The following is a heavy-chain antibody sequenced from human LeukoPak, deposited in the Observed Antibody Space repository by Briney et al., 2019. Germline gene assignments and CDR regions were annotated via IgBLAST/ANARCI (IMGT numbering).Heavy chain of an antibody. D-gene: IGHD6-19*01. Sequence: GGSLRLSCATSGFTFDDYAMHWVRQPPGKGLEWVSLISGGGGSTYYGDPVKGRFTISRDNSKNSLYLQMNALRTQDTALYFCAKDVRRSGSFQNDFWGQGTLVTVSS. CDR2: ISGGGGST. CDR3: AKDVRRSGSFQNDF. CDR1: GFTFDDYA. V-gene: IGHV3-43*02. J-gene: IGHJ4*02.